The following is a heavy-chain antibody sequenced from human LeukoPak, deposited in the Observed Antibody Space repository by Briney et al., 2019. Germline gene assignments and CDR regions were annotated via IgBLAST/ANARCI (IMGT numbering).Heavy chain of an antibody. V-gene: IGHV4-39*07. J-gene: IGHJ3*01. Sequence: SETLSLTCTVSGGSISSSSYYWGWIRQPPGKGLEWVGSIYYSGSTYYNPSLKSRVTISVDTSKNQFSLKLSSVTAADTAVYYCAREAPRSGSYPWGQGTMVTVSS. D-gene: IGHD1-26*01. CDR1: GGSISSSSYY. CDR2: IYYSGST. CDR3: AREAPRSGSYP.